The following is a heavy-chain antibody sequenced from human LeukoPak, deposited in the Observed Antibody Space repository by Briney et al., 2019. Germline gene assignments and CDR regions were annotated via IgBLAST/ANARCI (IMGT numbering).Heavy chain of an antibody. CDR1: GYTFTSYG. J-gene: IGHJ4*02. CDR3: ARAGIGRRIAAAGTLRNDY. CDR2: ISAYNGNT. D-gene: IGHD6-13*01. Sequence: GASVKVSCKASGYTFTSYGISWVRQAPGQGLEWMGWISAYNGNTNYAQKLQGRVTMTTDTSTSTAYMELRSLRSDDTAVYYCARAGIGRRIAAAGTLRNDYWGQGTLVTVSS. V-gene: IGHV1-18*01.